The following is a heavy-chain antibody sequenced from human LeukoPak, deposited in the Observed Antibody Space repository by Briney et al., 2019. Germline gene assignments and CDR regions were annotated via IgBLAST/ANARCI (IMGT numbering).Heavy chain of an antibody. CDR2: IYHSGST. V-gene: IGHV4-38-2*02. CDR1: GYSISSGYY. CDR3: ARASDQYSGSYHFDY. Sequence: LETLSLTCTVSGYSISSGYYWGWIRQPPGKGLEWIGSIYHSGSTYYNPSLKSRVTISVDTSKNQFSLKLSSVTAADTAVYYCARASDQYSGSYHFDYWGQGTLVTVSS. J-gene: IGHJ4*02. D-gene: IGHD1-26*01.